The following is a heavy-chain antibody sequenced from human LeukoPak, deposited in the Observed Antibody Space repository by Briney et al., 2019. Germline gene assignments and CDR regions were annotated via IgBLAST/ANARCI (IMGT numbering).Heavy chain of an antibody. CDR1: GFTFSNAW. CDR2: IKSKTDGGTT. D-gene: IGHD3-22*01. J-gene: IGHJ4*02. Sequence: GGSLRPSCAASGFTFSNAWMNWVRQAPGKGLEWVGRIKSKTDGGTTDYAAPVKGRFTISRDDSKNTLYLQMNSLKTEDTAVYYCTTQEYTYYYDSSGYGTFDYWGQGTLVTVSS. V-gene: IGHV3-15*07. CDR3: TTQEYTYYYDSSGYGTFDY.